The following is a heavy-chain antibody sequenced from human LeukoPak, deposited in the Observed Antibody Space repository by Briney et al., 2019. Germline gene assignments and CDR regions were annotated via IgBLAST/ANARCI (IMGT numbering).Heavy chain of an antibody. J-gene: IGHJ4*02. Sequence: GGSLRLSCVVSGFTFSIYEMNWVRQAPGKGLEWVAYINSGGTPIYYADSVKGRFTISRDNTQSSLYLQMNSLRAEDTAVYYCARDLSRSYPVYWGQGTLVTVSS. CDR1: GFTFSIYE. V-gene: IGHV3-48*03. CDR2: INSGGTPI. CDR3: ARDLSRSYPVY. D-gene: IGHD1-26*01.